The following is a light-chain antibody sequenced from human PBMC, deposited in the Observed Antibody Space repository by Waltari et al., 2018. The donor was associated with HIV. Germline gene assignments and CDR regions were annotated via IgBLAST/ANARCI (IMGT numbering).Light chain of an antibody. CDR1: QSISSW. J-gene: IGKJ2*01. Sequence: DIQMTQPPSTLSASVGDKVTITCRASQSISSWLAWYQQKPGKAPNLLIYKASTLEGGVPSRFSGSGSGTEFTLTISSLQPGDFATYYCQQYNSHPYTFGQGTKLEI. V-gene: IGKV1-5*03. CDR3: QQYNSHPYT. CDR2: KAS.